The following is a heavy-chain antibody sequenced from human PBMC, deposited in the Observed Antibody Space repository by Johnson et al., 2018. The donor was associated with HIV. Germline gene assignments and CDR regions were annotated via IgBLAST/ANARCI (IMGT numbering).Heavy chain of an antibody. V-gene: IGHV3-74*01. D-gene: IGHD2-21*01. Sequence: VQLVESGGGLVQPGGSLRLSCAASGFTFSSYWMHWVRQAPGKGLVWVSRINSDGSGTSHADSVKGRFTISRDNARNTLYLQMNSLRAEDTAVYYCARARVIAGAFDIWGQGTMVTVSS. CDR2: INSDGSGT. CDR1: GFTFSSYW. CDR3: ARARVIAGAFDI. J-gene: IGHJ3*02.